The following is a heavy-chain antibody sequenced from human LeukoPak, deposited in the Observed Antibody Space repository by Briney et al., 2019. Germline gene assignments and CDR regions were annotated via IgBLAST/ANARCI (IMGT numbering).Heavy chain of an antibody. CDR2: IFGSGGSP. J-gene: IGHJ4*02. CDR1: GFTFSSYS. V-gene: IGHV3-23*01. D-gene: IGHD5-18*01. CDR3: GKTTVGYSSGQKPAWPVDF. Sequence: GRSLRLSCAAPGFTFSSYSMHWVRQAPGKGLEWVAGIFGSGGSPHYADSVKGRFTISRDNPRNTVYLQINSLRDDDTAVYYCGKTTVGYSSGQKPAWPVDFWGQGTLVTVSS.